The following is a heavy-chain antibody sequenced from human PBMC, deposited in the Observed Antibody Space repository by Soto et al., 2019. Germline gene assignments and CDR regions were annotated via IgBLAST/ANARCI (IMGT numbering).Heavy chain of an antibody. V-gene: IGHV5-51*01. J-gene: IGHJ4*02. D-gene: IGHD2-2*02. Sequence: AGESLKISCKGSGYSFTSYWIGWVRQMPGEGLEWMGIIYPGDSNTRYSPSFQGQVTISADKSISSAYLRWSSLKASDTAMYYCARQGYCSNTACYSVDYWGQGTLVTVSS. CDR3: ARQGYCSNTACYSVDY. CDR2: IYPGDSNT. CDR1: GYSFTSYW.